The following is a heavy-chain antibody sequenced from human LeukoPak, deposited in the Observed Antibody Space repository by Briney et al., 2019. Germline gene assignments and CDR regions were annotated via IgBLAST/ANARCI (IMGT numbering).Heavy chain of an antibody. CDR2: IKEDGSED. CDR1: GFTFSSYW. Sequence: GGSLRLSCAASGFTFSSYWMSWVRQAPGKGLEWVANIKEDGSEDYYVDSVRGRFTISRDNAKDSLFLQMSSLRAEDTAVYYCARDFSESYSFDYWGQGSLVTVSS. V-gene: IGHV3-7*01. D-gene: IGHD2-15*01. CDR3: ARDFSESYSFDY. J-gene: IGHJ4*02.